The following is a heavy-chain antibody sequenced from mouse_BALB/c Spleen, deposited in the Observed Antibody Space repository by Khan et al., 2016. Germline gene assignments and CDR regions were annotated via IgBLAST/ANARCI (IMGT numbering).Heavy chain of an antibody. CDR2: IDPENGDT. Sequence: VQLQQPGAELVRSGALVKLSCTSSGFNIKDYYIHWVRQRPEQGLEWIGWIDPENGDTEYAPKFLGKATMTAHTTSNPAYLHPSSLTSEYTAVYYCNAGYGNCDALNYWGPGTSVTVST. V-gene: IGHV14-4*02. CDR3: NAGYGNCDALNY. D-gene: IGHD2-10*02. J-gene: IGHJ4*01. CDR1: GFNIKDYY.